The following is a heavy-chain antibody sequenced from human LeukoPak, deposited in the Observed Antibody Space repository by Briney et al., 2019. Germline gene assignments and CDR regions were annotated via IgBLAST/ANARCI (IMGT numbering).Heavy chain of an antibody. CDR1: GGSISSYY. D-gene: IGHD3-10*01. CDR2: IYYSGST. J-gene: IGHJ5*02. V-gene: IGHV4-59*12. CDR3: ARDTVTIWFGSRSHWFDP. Sequence: PSETLSLTCTVSGGSISSYYWSWIRQPPGKGLEWIGYIYYSGSTNYNPSLKSRVTISVDTSKNQFSLKLSSVTAADTAVYYCARDTVTIWFGSRSHWFDPWGQGTLVTVSS.